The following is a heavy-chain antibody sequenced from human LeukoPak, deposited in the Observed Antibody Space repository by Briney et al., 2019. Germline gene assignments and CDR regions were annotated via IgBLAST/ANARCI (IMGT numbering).Heavy chain of an antibody. J-gene: IGHJ4*02. CDR2: INTNGGST. CDR3: TRESEEAPFDY. V-gene: IGHV3-64*01. CDR1: GFTFSSYA. Sequence: GGSLRLSCAASGFTFSSYAMHWVRQAPGKGLEDVSAINTNGGSTYYANSVKGRFTISRDNSKNTLYLQMSSLRAEDTAVYYCTRESEEAPFDYWGQGTLVTVSS.